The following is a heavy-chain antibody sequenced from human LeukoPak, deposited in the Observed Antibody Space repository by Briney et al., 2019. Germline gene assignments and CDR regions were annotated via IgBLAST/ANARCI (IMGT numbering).Heavy chain of an antibody. V-gene: IGHV6-1*01. J-gene: IGHJ4*02. Sequence: SQTLSLTYPISGDSVSSNSSTLKWIRQSPSRGLEWLGRTYYRSKWYSDYAVSVKSRITINPDTSKNQFSLHLNSVTPEDSAVYYFAGSKRRRGSALYYWGQGTLVTVSS. CDR3: AGSKRRRGSALYY. CDR1: GDSVSSNSST. CDR2: TYYRSKWYS. D-gene: IGHD2-2*03.